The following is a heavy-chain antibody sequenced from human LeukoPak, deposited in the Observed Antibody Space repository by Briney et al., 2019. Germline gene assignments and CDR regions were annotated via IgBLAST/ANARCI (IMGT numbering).Heavy chain of an antibody. D-gene: IGHD5-18*01. CDR3: ARGIYSSGSRSFDY. V-gene: IGHV3-48*01. CDR1: GFTFSSYS. Sequence: GGSLRLSCAASGFTFSSYSMNWVRQTPGQGLEWVSYITSDSSTMFYADSVKGRFTASRDNAENSLFLQMNSLRAEDTAVYYCARGIYSSGSRSFDYWGQGTLVTVSS. CDR2: ITSDSSTM. J-gene: IGHJ4*02.